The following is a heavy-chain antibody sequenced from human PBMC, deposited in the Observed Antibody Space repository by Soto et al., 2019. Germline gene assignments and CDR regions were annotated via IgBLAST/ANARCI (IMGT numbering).Heavy chain of an antibody. D-gene: IGHD1-1*01. CDR1: ECIDSGGG. CDR3: AKDQPEREGYNRYY. Sequence: GGSVRLCGADAECIDSGGGRSCVRQAPGKGLEWVSAISGSGGSTYYADSVKGRFTISRDNSKNTLHLQMNCLRAEDTAVYYCAKDQPEREGYNRYYWGQGTLATVPA. J-gene: IGHJ4*02. V-gene: IGHV3-23*01. CDR2: ISGSGGST.